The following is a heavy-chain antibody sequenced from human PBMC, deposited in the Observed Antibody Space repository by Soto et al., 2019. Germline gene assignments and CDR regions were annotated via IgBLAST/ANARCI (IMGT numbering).Heavy chain of an antibody. D-gene: IGHD5-18*01. J-gene: IGHJ4*02. CDR1: RFTLTNYG. V-gene: IGHV1-18*01. CDR3: ASRSGQLPCYVDY. CDR2: INSYSGST. Sequence: QVQLVQSGAEVKKPGASVMFSCKASRFTLTNYGIGWVRQAPGQGLEWMGWINSYSGSTNYAQKLQGRVTMTRDTSTRTAYRELRSLRSDDTAVYYCASRSGQLPCYVDYWGQGSLVTVSS.